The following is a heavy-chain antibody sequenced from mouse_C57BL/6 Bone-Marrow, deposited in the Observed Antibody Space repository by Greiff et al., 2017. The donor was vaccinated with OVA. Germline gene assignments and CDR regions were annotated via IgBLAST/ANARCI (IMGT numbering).Heavy chain of an antibody. J-gene: IGHJ3*01. D-gene: IGHD1-1*01. Sequence: VQLQQSGPELVRPGASVKISCKAPGYTFTSHWMQWVRQRPGQGLEWIGEIFPGSGSTYYNEKFKGKATLTVDTSSSTAYMQLSSLTSEDTAVYYCTTGYYGTRPFAYWGQGTLVTVSA. CDR2: IFPGSGST. V-gene: IGHV1-56*01. CDR3: TTGYYGTRPFAY. CDR1: GYTFTSHW.